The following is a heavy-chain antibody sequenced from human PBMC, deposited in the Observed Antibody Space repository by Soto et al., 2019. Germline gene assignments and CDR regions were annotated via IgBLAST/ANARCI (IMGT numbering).Heavy chain of an antibody. CDR2: MNAGNGNT. J-gene: IGHJ6*02. D-gene: IGHD1-26*01. Sequence: ASVKVSCKASGYTFTSYTMHWVRQAPGQRLEWMGWMNAGNGNTKYSQKFQGRVTITRDTSASTAYMEVSSLRSEDTAVYYCARDLVGSGSYGIVMAVWGQGTTVTVSS. V-gene: IGHV1-3*01. CDR1: GYTFTSYT. CDR3: ARDLVGSGSYGIVMAV.